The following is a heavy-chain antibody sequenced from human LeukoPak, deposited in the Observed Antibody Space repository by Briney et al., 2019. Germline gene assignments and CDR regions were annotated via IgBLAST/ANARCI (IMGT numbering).Heavy chain of an antibody. J-gene: IGHJ4*02. CDR1: GFTFNYA. Sequence: GGSLRLSCVASGFTFNYAMTWVRQAPGRGLEWVSSISGSGGAIYYANSVKGRFTISRDNSRNTLFLQMNSLRAEDTALYYCVKDRGRSEAVAADYWGQGTLVTVSS. CDR3: VKDRGRSEAVAADY. V-gene: IGHV3-23*01. D-gene: IGHD6-19*01. CDR2: ISGSGGAI.